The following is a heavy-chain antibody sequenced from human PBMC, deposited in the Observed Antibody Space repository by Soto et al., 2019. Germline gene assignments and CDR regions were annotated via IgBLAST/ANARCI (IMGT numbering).Heavy chain of an antibody. CDR2: VYYDGHT. V-gene: IGHV4-59*01. CDR1: GGSINNNF. CDR3: ARNLFGGYCLDY. J-gene: IGHJ4*02. Sequence: SETLSLTCTVSGGSINNNFWGWIRQPPGKGLEWIGYVYYDGHTDYNPSLESRVTIAVDTSKNQFSLRLTSVTAADTAVYYCARNLFGGYCLDYWGQGALVT. D-gene: IGHD5-12*01.